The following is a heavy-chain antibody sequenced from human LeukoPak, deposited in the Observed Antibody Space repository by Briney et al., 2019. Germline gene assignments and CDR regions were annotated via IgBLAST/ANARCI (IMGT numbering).Heavy chain of an antibody. Sequence: ASVKVSCKASGYSFTGYGISWVRRAPGQGLEWMGWISAYNGNTNYAQKLQGRVTMTTDPSTSTAYMELRSLRSDDTAVYYCARVGGSGSYYVSDYWGQGTLVTVSS. CDR2: ISAYNGNT. J-gene: IGHJ4*02. CDR1: GYSFTGYG. V-gene: IGHV1-18*01. CDR3: ARVGGSGSYYVSDY. D-gene: IGHD1-26*01.